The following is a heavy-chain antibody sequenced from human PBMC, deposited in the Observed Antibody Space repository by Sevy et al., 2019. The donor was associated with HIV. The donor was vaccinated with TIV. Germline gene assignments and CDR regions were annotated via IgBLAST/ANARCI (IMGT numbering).Heavy chain of an antibody. D-gene: IGHD2-2*01. CDR3: AKNIVVVPAAPSCFDY. CDR1: GFTFSSYN. V-gene: IGHV3-21*01. Sequence: GGSLRLSCAASGFTFSSYNMNWVRQAPGKGLEWVSSISSSSSYKYYADSVKGRFTISRDNAKNSLYLKMNSLRAEDTAVYYCAKNIVVVPAAPSCFDYWGQGTLVTVSS. J-gene: IGHJ4*02. CDR2: ISSSSSYK.